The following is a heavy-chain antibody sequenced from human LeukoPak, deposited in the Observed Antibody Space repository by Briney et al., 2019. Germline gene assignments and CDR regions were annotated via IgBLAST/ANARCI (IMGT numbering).Heavy chain of an antibody. Sequence: PGRSLRLSCAASGFTFSSYAMHWVRQAPGKGLEWVAVISYDGSNKCYADSVKGRFTISRDNSKNTLYLQMNSLRAEDTAVYYCARQRYPHYWYFDLWGRGTLVTVSS. D-gene: IGHD3-9*01. J-gene: IGHJ2*01. CDR1: GFTFSSYA. CDR3: ARQRYPHYWYFDL. V-gene: IGHV3-30*04. CDR2: ISYDGSNK.